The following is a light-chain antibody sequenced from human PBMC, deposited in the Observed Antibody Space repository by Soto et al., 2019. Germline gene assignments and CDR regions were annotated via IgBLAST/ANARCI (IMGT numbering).Light chain of an antibody. CDR2: DAS. CDR1: QSISSW. Sequence: DIQLTQSPSYLSTSVGDRVTITCRASQSISSWLAWYQQKPGKAPKLLIYDASSLESGVPSRFSSSGSGTEFTLTISSLQPDDFATYYCQHYNSYSEAFGQGTKVDIK. CDR3: QHYNSYSEA. V-gene: IGKV1-5*01. J-gene: IGKJ1*01.